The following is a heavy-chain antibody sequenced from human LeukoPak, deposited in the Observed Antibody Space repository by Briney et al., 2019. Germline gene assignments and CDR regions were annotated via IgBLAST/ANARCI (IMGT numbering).Heavy chain of an antibody. CDR1: GFTFSSYG. J-gene: IGHJ4*02. CDR3: AKDGSSSWLFDY. CDR2: TSYDGSNK. Sequence: GRSLRLSCAASGFTFSSYGMHWVRQAPGKGLEWVAVTSYDGSNKYYADSVKGRFTISRDNSKNTLYLQMNSLRAEDTAVYYCAKDGSSSWLFDYWGQGTLVTVSS. V-gene: IGHV3-30*18. D-gene: IGHD6-13*01.